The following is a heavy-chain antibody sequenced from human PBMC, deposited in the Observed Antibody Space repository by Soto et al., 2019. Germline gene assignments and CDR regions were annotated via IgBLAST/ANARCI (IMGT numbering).Heavy chain of an antibody. Sequence: QVQLQESGPGLVKPSETLSLTCTVSGGSISSYYWSWIRQPPGKGLEWIGYIYYSGSTNYNPSLKSRVPISVDKSKDQFSLKLSFVTAADTAVYYCARHARYYDILTGYSTLSWFDPWGQGTLVTVSS. D-gene: IGHD3-9*01. J-gene: IGHJ5*02. CDR1: GGSISSYY. CDR3: ARHARYYDILTGYSTLSWFDP. V-gene: IGHV4-59*08. CDR2: IYYSGST.